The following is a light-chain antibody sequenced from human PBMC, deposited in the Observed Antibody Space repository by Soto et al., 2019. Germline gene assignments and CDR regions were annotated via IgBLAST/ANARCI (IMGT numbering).Light chain of an antibody. CDR2: GAS. V-gene: IGKV3-20*01. CDR1: QTINTNY. J-gene: IGKJ3*01. CDR3: LLCGGSPRFT. Sequence: IALTQSPGTLSLSPEERATLACRTSQTINTNYLAWYQQKVGQAPRLLIHGASSRATGIPDRFSGSRSAADFTLTICKLDRDDIAVYYCLLCGGSPRFTFGAGNKVDI.